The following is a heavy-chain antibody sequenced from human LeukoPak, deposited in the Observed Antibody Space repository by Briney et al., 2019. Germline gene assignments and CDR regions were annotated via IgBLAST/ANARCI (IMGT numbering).Heavy chain of an antibody. CDR3: ARVKDMTYVFDV. CDR1: GFTFSDYY. D-gene: IGHD2-15*01. J-gene: IGHJ3*01. CDR2: ISGSGGST. V-gene: IGHV3-23*01. Sequence: GGSLRLSCAASGFTFSDYYMSWIRQAPGKGLEWVSGISGSGGSTYYADSVKGRFTISRDNSKNTLYLQMNSLRAEDTAVYYCARVKDMTYVFDVWGQGTMLTVSS.